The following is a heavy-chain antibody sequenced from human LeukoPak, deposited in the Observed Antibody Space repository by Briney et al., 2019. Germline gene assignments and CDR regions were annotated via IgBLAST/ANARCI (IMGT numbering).Heavy chain of an antibody. V-gene: IGHV4-34*01. Sequence: SETLSLTCTLSGGSINNYYWSWLRQPPGKGLEGIGEINHSGSTNYNPSLKSRVTISVDTSKNQFSLKLSSVTAADTAVYYCARDGELRYFDWLGGDNWFDPWGQGTLVTVSS. J-gene: IGHJ5*02. D-gene: IGHD3-9*01. CDR1: GGSINNYY. CDR2: INHSGST. CDR3: ARDGELRYFDWLGGDNWFDP.